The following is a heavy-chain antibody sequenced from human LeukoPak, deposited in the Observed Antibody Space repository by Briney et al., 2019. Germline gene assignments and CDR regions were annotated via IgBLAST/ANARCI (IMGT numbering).Heavy chain of an antibody. Sequence: GGSLRLSCAASGFTFDDYAMHWVRQAPGKGLEWVSGISWNSDSVDYEDSVNGRFTISRDNAKNSLYLQMNSLQVDDTALYYCAKSAGYNYNLYYFDSWGQGTLVTVSS. CDR1: GFTFDDYA. CDR3: AKSAGYNYNLYYFDS. V-gene: IGHV3-9*01. CDR2: ISWNSDSV. D-gene: IGHD5-24*01. J-gene: IGHJ4*02.